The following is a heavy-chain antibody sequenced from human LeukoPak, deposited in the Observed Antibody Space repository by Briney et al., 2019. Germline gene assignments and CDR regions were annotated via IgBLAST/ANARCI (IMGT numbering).Heavy chain of an antibody. J-gene: IGHJ4*02. CDR3: TTDPVVSGVDY. CDR1: GFTFSNAW. CDR2: IKSKTDGGTT. V-gene: IGHV3-15*01. D-gene: IGHD4-23*01. Sequence: GGSLRLSCAASGFTFSNAWMSWVRQAPGKGLGWVGRIKSKTDGGTTEYAAPVKGRFTISRDDSKNTLYLQMNSLKTEDTAVYYCTTDPVVSGVDYWGQGTLVTVSS.